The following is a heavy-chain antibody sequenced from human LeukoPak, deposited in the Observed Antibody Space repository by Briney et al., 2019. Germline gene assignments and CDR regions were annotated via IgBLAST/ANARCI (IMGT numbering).Heavy chain of an antibody. CDR2: IYYSGST. D-gene: IGHD3-9*01. V-gene: IGHV4-59*01. Sequence: PSETLSLTCTVSGGSISSYYWSWIRQPPGKGLEWIGYIYYSGSTNYNPSLKSRGTISVDTSKNQFSLKLSSVTAADTAVYYCARDYYDILTGYSNWFDPWGQGTLVTVSS. CDR1: GGSISSYY. J-gene: IGHJ5*02. CDR3: ARDYYDILTGYSNWFDP.